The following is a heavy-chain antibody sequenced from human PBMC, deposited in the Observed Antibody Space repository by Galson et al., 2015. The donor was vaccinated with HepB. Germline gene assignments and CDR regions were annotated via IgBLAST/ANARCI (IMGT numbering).Heavy chain of an antibody. Sequence: SLRLSCAASGFTFRHAWMSWVRQRPGKGLEWVGRMKSRSDGYITQYAAPVKGRFTISRDDSRDVLFLQMNYLQSEDTGIHYCVTEEQWRGWGQGTLVTASP. CDR2: MKSRSDGYIT. D-gene: IGHD6-19*01. CDR1: GFTFRHAW. J-gene: IGHJ1*01. CDR3: VTEEQWRG. V-gene: IGHV3-15*01.